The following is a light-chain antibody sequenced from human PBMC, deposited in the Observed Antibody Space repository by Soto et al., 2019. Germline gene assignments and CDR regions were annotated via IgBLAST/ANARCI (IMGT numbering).Light chain of an antibody. Sequence: DIQMTQSPSSLSASVGERVTITCRASQSISSYLNWYQQKPGKAPKLLIYAASSLQSGVPSRFSGSGSGTDFTLTISSLQPEDFATYYCQQSYSTLWTFGQGTQVEIK. CDR3: QQSYSTLWT. J-gene: IGKJ1*01. CDR1: QSISSY. V-gene: IGKV1-39*01. CDR2: AAS.